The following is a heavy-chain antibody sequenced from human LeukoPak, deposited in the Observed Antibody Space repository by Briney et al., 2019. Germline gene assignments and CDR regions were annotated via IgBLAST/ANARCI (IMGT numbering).Heavy chain of an antibody. CDR3: ATGQYQLPRNENWFDP. CDR2: FDPEDGET. Sequence: ASVKVSCKVSGYTLTELSMHWVRQAPGKGLEWMGGFDPEDGETIYAQKFKGRVTMTEDTSTDTAYMELSSLRSEDTAVYYCATGQYQLPRNENWFDPWGQGTLVTVSS. J-gene: IGHJ5*02. D-gene: IGHD2-2*01. V-gene: IGHV1-24*01. CDR1: GYTLTELS.